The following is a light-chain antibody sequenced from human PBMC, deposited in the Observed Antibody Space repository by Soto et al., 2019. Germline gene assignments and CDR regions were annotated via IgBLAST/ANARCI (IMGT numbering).Light chain of an antibody. CDR1: QSISSW. V-gene: IGKV1-5*03. CDR2: KAS. J-gene: IGKJ1*01. CDR3: QQYNSYSQA. Sequence: IQMTQSPSTLSASVGDRVTITCRASQSISSWLAWYQQKPGKAPKLLIYKASSLEGGVPSRFSGSGSGTEFTLTISSLQPDDFATYYCQQYNSYSQAFGQGTKV.